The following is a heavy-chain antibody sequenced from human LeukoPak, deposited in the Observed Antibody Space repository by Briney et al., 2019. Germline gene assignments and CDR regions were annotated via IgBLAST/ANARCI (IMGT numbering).Heavy chain of an antibody. V-gene: IGHV5-51*01. D-gene: IGHD3-22*01. J-gene: IGHJ4*01. Sequence: GESLKISCRSSGYSFINYYIGWVRQVPGKGLEWMGVIYPGGSDTTYSPSFRGQVVFSADRSTTTVYLQLTSLQASDTAIYSCARQYSSGWFRHFDYWGQGTLITVSS. CDR1: GYSFINYY. CDR3: ARQYSSGWFRHFDY. CDR2: IYPGGSDT.